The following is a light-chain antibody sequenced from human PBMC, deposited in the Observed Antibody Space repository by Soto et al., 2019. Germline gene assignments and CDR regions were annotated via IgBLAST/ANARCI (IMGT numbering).Light chain of an antibody. Sequence: EIVLTQFPATLSLSPGERATLSCRASETVNRYIAWYQQKPGQAPRLLIYDASTRATGIPARFSGSGSGTDFTLTISSLEPEDFAVYYCQQRDNWPRGTFGGGTKV. CDR3: QQRDNWPRGT. V-gene: IGKV3-11*01. CDR2: DAS. CDR1: ETVNRY. J-gene: IGKJ4*01.